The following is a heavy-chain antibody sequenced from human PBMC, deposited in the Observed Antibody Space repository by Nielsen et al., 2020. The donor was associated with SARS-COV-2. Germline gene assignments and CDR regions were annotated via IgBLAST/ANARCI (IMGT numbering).Heavy chain of an antibody. CDR2: ISRNGDST. D-gene: IGHD1-1*01. J-gene: IGHJ3*02. CDR1: GFIFEYA. CDR3: VTFTYGQQVDPRLDGFVM. Sequence: GGSLRLSCAASGFIFEYAMHWVRPAPGKGLQCVSSISRNGDSTFYKDSVKGKFTISRENSKNTLYLQMRSLRIEDTAVCYCVTFTYGQQVDPRLDGFVMWGPGTMVTVSS. V-gene: IGHV3-64D*06.